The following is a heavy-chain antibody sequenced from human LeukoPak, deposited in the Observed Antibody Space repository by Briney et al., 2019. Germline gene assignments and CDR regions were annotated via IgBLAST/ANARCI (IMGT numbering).Heavy chain of an antibody. Sequence: PGRSLRLSCAASGFTFSSYGMHWVRQAPGKGLEWVAFIRYDGSNKYYADSVKGRFTISRDNSKNTLYLQMNSLRAEDTAVYYCAKGRLGYIVVVPAASGPFDPWGQGTLVTVSS. CDR3: AKGRLGYIVVVPAASGPFDP. CDR2: IRYDGSNK. J-gene: IGHJ5*02. D-gene: IGHD2-2*01. CDR1: GFTFSSYG. V-gene: IGHV3-30*02.